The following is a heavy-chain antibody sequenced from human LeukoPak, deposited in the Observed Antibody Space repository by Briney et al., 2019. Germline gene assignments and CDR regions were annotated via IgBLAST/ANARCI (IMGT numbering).Heavy chain of an antibody. CDR3: ARDPDYYDSSGGGSDY. Sequence: PGGSLRLSCAASGFTFSSYGMHWVRQAPGKGLEWVAVISYDGSNKYYADSVKGRFTISRDNSKNTLYLQMNSLRAEDTAVYYCARDPDYYDSSGGGSDYWGQGTLVTVSS. CDR2: ISYDGSNK. V-gene: IGHV3-30*03. J-gene: IGHJ4*02. CDR1: GFTFSSYG. D-gene: IGHD3-22*01.